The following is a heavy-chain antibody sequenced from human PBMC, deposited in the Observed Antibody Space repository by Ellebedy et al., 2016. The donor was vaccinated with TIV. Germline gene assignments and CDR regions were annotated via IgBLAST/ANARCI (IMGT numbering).Heavy chain of an antibody. Sequence: GESLKISCAASGFNFDNYVMSWVRQAPGKGLEWVSAITDTGISTYYAGSVKGRFTISRDNSKNTLFLQMHRLRAEDTAHYYCAKGWWEYVITFGRFDYWGQGTLVTVSS. CDR3: AKGWWEYVITFGRFDY. V-gene: IGHV3-23*01. D-gene: IGHD3-16*01. CDR1: GFNFDNYV. CDR2: ITDTGIST. J-gene: IGHJ4*02.